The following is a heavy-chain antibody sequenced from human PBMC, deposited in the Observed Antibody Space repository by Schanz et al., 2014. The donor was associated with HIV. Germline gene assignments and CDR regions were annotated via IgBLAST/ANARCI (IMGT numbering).Heavy chain of an antibody. Sequence: QVQLVESGGGVVQPGRSLRLSCAASGFTFSTYGMHWVRQTPGKGLEWVAFISNDGRNKYYADSVKGRFTISRDSSRNTLYLQINSLRAEDTAVYYCAKVATWDYYGMDVWGQGTTVTVSS. CDR3: AKVATWDYYGMDV. CDR1: GFTFSTYG. J-gene: IGHJ6*02. CDR2: ISNDGRNK. V-gene: IGHV3-30*18.